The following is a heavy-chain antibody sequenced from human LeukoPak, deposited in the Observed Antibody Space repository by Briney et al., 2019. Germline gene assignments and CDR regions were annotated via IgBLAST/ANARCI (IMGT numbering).Heavy chain of an antibody. CDR2: IYSGDST. CDR1: GFTVSNNY. D-gene: IGHD1-26*01. J-gene: IGHJ4*02. CDR3: ARDIGSYYNY. Sequence: GGSLRLSCAASGFTVSNNYMTWVRQAPGKGLEWVSIIYSGDSTYYADSVKGRFTISRDNSKNTLYLQINSLRVEDTAVYYCARDIGSYYNYWGQGTLVTVSS. V-gene: IGHV3-66*01.